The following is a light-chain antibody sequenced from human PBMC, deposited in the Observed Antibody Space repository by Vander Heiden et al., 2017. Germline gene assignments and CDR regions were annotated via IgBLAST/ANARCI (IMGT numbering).Light chain of an antibody. CDR2: WAS. V-gene: IGKV4-1*01. Sequence: DIVMTQSPDSLAVFLGERATINCKSSQSVLYSSNNKNYLAWYQQKPGQPPKLLINWASTRESGVPDRFSGSGSGTDFTLTISSLQAEDVAVYYCQQDDTTPFTFGHGTKVDIK. J-gene: IGKJ3*01. CDR1: QSVLYSSNNKNY. CDR3: QQDDTTPFT.